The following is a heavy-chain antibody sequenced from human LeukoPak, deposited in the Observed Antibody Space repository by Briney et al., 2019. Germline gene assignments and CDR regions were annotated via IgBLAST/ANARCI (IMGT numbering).Heavy chain of an antibody. V-gene: IGHV1-2*02. CDR2: INPDNGGT. CDR1: VYTFTVYY. Sequence: GASVKVSFTSSVYTFTVYYMHWVRQAPGQGLEWMGWINPDNGGTNYAQKFQGRVTMTRDMSISTAYMELSRLRSDDTAVYYCARDPSNSGYDYLYYFDYWGQGTLVTVSS. D-gene: IGHD5-12*01. J-gene: IGHJ4*02. CDR3: ARDPSNSGYDYLYYFDY.